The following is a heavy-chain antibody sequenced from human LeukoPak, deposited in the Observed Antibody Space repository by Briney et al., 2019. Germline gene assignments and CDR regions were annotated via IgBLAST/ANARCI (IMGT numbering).Heavy chain of an antibody. V-gene: IGHV4-4*02. CDR3: ARDLRVPAAMIAFDI. CDR1: GGSISSSNW. CDR2: IYHSGST. Sequence: SETLSLTCAVSGGSISSSNWWSWVRQPPGKGLEWIGEIYHSGSTNYNPSLKSRVTISVDKSKNQFSLKLSSVTAADTAVYYCARDLRVPAAMIAFDIWGQGTMVTVSS. D-gene: IGHD2-2*01. J-gene: IGHJ3*02.